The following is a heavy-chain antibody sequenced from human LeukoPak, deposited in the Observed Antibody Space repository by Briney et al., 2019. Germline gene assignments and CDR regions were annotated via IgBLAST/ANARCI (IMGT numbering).Heavy chain of an antibody. CDR2: IYHSGST. Sequence: PSETLSLTCTVSGGSISSYYWGWIRQPPGKGLEWIGSIYHSGSTYYNPSLKSRVTISVDTSKNQFSLKLSSVTAADTAVYYCAREALGYNWNDEASFDYWGQGTLVTVSS. CDR3: AREALGYNWNDEASFDY. CDR1: GGSISSYY. V-gene: IGHV4-38-2*02. D-gene: IGHD1-20*01. J-gene: IGHJ4*02.